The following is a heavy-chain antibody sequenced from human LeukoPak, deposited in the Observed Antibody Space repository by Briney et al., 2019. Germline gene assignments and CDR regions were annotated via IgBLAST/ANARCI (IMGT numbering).Heavy chain of an antibody. CDR3: AGVYGDYGEAFDI. CDR1: GGTFSSYA. D-gene: IGHD4-17*01. V-gene: IGHV1-69*05. Sequence: SVKVSCKASGGTFSSYAISWVRQAPGQGLEWMGRIIPIFGTANYAQKFQGRVTITTDESTSTAYMELSSLRSEDTAVYYCAGVYGDYGEAFDIWGQGTMVTVSS. CDR2: IIPIFGTA. J-gene: IGHJ3*02.